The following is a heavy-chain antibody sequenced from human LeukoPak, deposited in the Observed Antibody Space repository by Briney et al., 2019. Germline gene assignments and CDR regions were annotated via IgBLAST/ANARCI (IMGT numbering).Heavy chain of an antibody. D-gene: IGHD3-10*01. CDR1: GGSISSYY. CDR3: ARHDYTMRDFDS. V-gene: IGHV4-59*08. Sequence: PSETLSLTCTVSGGSISSYYWSWIRQPPGKGLEWIGYIFYSGSTNYNPSLKSRVTISVDTSKNQFSLKLSSVTAADTAVYYCARHDYTMRDFDSWGQGTLVTVSS. J-gene: IGHJ4*02. CDR2: IFYSGST.